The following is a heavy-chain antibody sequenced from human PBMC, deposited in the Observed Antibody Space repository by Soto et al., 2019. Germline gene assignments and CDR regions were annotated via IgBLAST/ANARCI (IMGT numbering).Heavy chain of an antibody. Sequence: GSVRLSCAASGRTFRGHWMTWVRQTPGEGLQWVAAIKPDGSETFYVDSVKGRFTISRDNARNSLFLQMDSLRAEDTAVYYCTSRPSGMTYHAVFDYWGQGTQVTVSS. CDR3: TSRPSGMTYHAVFDY. V-gene: IGHV3-7*03. J-gene: IGHJ4*02. D-gene: IGHD2-21*02. CDR1: GRTFRGHW. CDR2: IKPDGSET.